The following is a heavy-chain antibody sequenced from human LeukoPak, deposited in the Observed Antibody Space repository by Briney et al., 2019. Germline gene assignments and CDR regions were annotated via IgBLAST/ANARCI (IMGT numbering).Heavy chain of an antibody. V-gene: IGHV1-2*02. CDR1: GYTFTGYY. CDR2: INPNSGGT. CDR3: ARAPGWYDGFAL. Sequence: ASVKVSCKASGYTFTGYYMHWVRQAPGQGLEWMGWINPNSGGTNYAQKFQGRVTMTRDTSISTAYMELSRLRSDDTAVYFCARAPGWYDGFALWGQGTMVTVSS. D-gene: IGHD6-19*01. J-gene: IGHJ3*01.